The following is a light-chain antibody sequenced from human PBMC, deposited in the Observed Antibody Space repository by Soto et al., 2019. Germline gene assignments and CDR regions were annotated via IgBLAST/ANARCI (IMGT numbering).Light chain of an antibody. CDR2: ATS. CDR3: QQTYSTPQPS. CDR1: QTIDKW. V-gene: IGKV1-39*01. Sequence: DIKMTQSPSTLSASVGDRVSITCRATQTIDKWLAWYQQKPGKSPKLLIYATSNLYSGVPSRFSGSGSGTDFTLTISSLQPEDFATYYCQQTYSTPQPSFGGGTKVEIK. J-gene: IGKJ4*01.